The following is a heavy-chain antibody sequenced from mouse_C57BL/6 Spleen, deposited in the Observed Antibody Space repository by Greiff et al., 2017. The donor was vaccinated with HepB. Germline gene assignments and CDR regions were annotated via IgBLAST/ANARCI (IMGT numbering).Heavy chain of an antibody. CDR1: GYSITSGYY. CDR2: ISYDGSN. D-gene: IGHD2-4*01. V-gene: IGHV3-6*01. CDR3: ARKGLRYWYFDV. Sequence: EVQLQESGPGLVKPSQSLSLTCSVTGYSITSGYYWNWIRQFPGNKLEWMGYISYDGSNNYNPSLKNRISITRDTSKNQFFLKLNSVTTEDTATYYCARKGLRYWYFDVWGTGTTVTVSS. J-gene: IGHJ1*03.